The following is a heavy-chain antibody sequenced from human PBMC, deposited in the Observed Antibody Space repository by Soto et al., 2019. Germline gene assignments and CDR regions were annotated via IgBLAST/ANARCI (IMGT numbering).Heavy chain of an antibody. Sequence: SETLSLTCTVSGGSVSSGSYYWSWIRQPPGKGLEWIGYIYYSGSTNYNPSLKSRVTISVDTSKNQFSLKLSSVTAADTAVYYCARVGEFVVVPAADAFDIWGQGTMVTVSS. CDR3: ARVGEFVVVPAADAFDI. J-gene: IGHJ3*02. D-gene: IGHD2-2*01. CDR1: GGSVSSGSYY. CDR2: IYYSGST. V-gene: IGHV4-61*01.